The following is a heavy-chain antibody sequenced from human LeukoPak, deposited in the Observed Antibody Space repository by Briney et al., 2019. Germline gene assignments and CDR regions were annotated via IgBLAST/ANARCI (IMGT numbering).Heavy chain of an antibody. J-gene: IGHJ4*02. Sequence: SETLSLTCAVYGGHFSGYYWSWIRQSPGKGLEWIGEINHSGSTNYNPSLKSRVTISVDTSKNQFSLKLSSVTAADTAVYYCARGRASYDFWSGYLFWGQGTLVTVSS. CDR3: ARGRASYDFWSGYLF. D-gene: IGHD3-3*01. V-gene: IGHV4-34*01. CDR2: INHSGST. CDR1: GGHFSGYY.